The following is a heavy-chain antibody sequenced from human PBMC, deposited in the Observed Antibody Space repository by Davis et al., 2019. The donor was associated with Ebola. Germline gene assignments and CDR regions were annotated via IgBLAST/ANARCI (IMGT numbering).Heavy chain of an antibody. Sequence: GESLKISCKASGYTFINYWISWVRQMPGKGLEWMGTIDPSDSYTLYSPSFQGHVTLSTYKSISTAYLQWSRLTASDTAMYYCARQTGYRSTWYVAYYFYGMDVWGQGTTVTVSS. CDR1: GYTFINYW. J-gene: IGHJ6*02. D-gene: IGHD6-13*01. V-gene: IGHV5-10-1*01. CDR2: IDPSDSYT. CDR3: ARQTGYRSTWYVAYYFYGMDV.